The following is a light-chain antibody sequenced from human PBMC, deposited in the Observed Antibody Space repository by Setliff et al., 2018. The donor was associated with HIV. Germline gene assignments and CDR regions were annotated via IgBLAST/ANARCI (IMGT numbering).Light chain of an antibody. CDR1: SSNIGSNY. CDR3: AAWDDSLTNVV. J-gene: IGLJ2*01. Sequence: QSVLTQPPSASGPPGQRVTISCSGSSSNIGSNYVYWYQQLPGTAPKLLIYRSYQRPSGVPDRFSASKSGTSASLAISGVRSEDEADYYCAAWDDSLTNVVFGGGTK. CDR2: RSY. V-gene: IGLV1-47*01.